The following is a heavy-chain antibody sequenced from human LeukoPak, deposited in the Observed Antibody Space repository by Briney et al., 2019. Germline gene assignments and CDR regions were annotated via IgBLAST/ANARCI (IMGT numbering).Heavy chain of an antibody. CDR1: GGSISSYY. D-gene: IGHD3-10*01. V-gene: IGHV4-59*01. CDR2: ISYSGST. J-gene: IGHJ4*02. CDR3: ARGEYFYGSGTYYGIDY. Sequence: SETLSLTCTVSGGSISSYYWSWIRQPPGKGLEWIGYISYSGSTNYNPSLKSRVTISLDTSKNQFSLKLSSVTAADTAVYYCARGEYFYGSGTYYGIDYWGQGTLVTVSS.